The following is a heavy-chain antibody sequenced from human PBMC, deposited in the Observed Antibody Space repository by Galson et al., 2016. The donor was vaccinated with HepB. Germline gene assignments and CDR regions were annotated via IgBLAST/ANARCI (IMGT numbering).Heavy chain of an antibody. CDR2: IYNNAAT. J-gene: IGHJ1*01. Sequence: SLRLSCAGSAVSVRGDYMNWVRQAPGKGLEWVSLIYNNAATYYADSVKGRFIISADNSKNTLYLQMNSLRVEDTAVYYCARGSDLGAFWGQGTLVTVSS. V-gene: IGHV3-66*01. CDR3: ARGSDLGAF. CDR1: AVSVRGDY. D-gene: IGHD1-26*01.